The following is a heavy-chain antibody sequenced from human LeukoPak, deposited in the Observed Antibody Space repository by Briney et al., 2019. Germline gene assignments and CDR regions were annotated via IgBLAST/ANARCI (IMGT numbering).Heavy chain of an antibody. CDR2: IYYSGST. J-gene: IGHJ4*02. V-gene: IGHV4-31*03. Sequence: SETLSLTCTVSGGSISSGGYYWSWIRQHPGKGLEWIGYIYYSGSTYYNPSLKSRVTISVDTSKNQFSLKLSSVTAADTAVYYCATWRTAKTGFDYWGQGTLVTVSS. CDR3: ATWRTAKTGFDY. CDR1: GGSISSGGYY. D-gene: IGHD1-1*01.